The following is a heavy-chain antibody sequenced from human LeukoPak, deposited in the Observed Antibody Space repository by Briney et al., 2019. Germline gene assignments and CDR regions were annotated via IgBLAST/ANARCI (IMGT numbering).Heavy chain of an antibody. CDR2: ISGSGGST. D-gene: IGHD3-16*01. CDR1: GFTFSSYD. V-gene: IGHV3-23*01. J-gene: IGHJ4*02. CDR3: AKDCRFLMITFGGGFYFDY. Sequence: GGSLSLSCAASGFTFSSYDMSWVRQAPGKGLEWISAISGSGGSTYYADSVKGRFIISRDNYKNTLYLQMNSQRAADTAVYYCAKDCRFLMITFGGGFYFDYWGQGTLVTVSS.